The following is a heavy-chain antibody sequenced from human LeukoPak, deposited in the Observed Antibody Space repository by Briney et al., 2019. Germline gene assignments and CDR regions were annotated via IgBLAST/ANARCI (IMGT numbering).Heavy chain of an antibody. V-gene: IGHV4-39*07. Sequence: SETLSLTCTVSGGSISSYYWSWIRQPPGKGLEWIGSIYYSGSTYYNPSLKSRVTISVDTSKNQFSLKLSSVTAADTAVYYCARDGFRYWFDPWGQGTLVTVSS. CDR3: ARDGFRYWFDP. CDR2: IYYSGST. CDR1: GGSISSYY. J-gene: IGHJ5*02. D-gene: IGHD3-10*01.